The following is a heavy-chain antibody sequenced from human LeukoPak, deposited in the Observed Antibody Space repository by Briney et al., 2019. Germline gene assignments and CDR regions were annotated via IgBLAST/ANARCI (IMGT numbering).Heavy chain of an antibody. V-gene: IGHV1-8*03. Sequence: ASVRVSCKASGYTFTTYDINWVRQAPGQGLEWMGWINTNSGNTVYAQKFQGRVTITRSVSISTAYMELNSLRSEDTAVYYCVRRSGSGRNPFHIWGQGTIVTVSS. CDR2: INTNSGNT. J-gene: IGHJ3*02. D-gene: IGHD3-10*01. CDR1: GYTFTTYD. CDR3: VRRSGSGRNPFHI.